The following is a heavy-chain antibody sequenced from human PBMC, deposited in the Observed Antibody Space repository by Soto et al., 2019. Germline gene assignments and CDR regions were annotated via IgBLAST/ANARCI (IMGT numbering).Heavy chain of an antibody. CDR3: SREEQHAVRREYDY. Sequence: EVHLVESGGGLVKPGGSLRLSCEASAFSFGSHTMNWIRQTPGKGLEWVSSINSGGSRSYYADSVKGRFTISRDNAKTSLYLQMNSLRAEDAAIYYCSREEQHAVRREYDYRGQGALVTVSS. D-gene: IGHD3-10*01. V-gene: IGHV3-21*01. CDR1: AFSFGSHT. CDR2: INSGGSRS. J-gene: IGHJ4*02.